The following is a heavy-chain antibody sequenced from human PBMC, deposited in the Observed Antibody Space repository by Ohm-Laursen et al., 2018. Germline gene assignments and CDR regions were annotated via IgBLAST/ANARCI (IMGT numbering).Heavy chain of an antibody. J-gene: IGHJ4*02. CDR2: IDASGGTI. Sequence: SLRLSCAAPGFTFSTYSMNWVRQAPGKGLEWLSYIDASGGTIYYADSMEGRFTISRDNAKNELYLQMNGLRAEDTAVYYCAPLGTGNDYWGQGTLVTVSS. D-gene: IGHD1-1*01. CDR3: APLGTGNDY. V-gene: IGHV3-48*01. CDR1: GFTFSTYS.